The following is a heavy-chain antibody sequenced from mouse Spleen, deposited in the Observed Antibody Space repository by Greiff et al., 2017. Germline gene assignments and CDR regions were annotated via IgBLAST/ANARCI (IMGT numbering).Heavy chain of an antibody. D-gene: IGHD1-2*01. CDR3: ATHRLYAMDY. V-gene: IGHV1-7*01. Sequence: VQLQQSGAELAKPGASVKLSCKASGYTFTSYWMHWVKQRPGQGLEWIGYINPSSGYTKYNQKFKDKATLTADKSSGTAYMQLSSLTYEDSAVYYCATHRLYAMDYWGQGTSVTVSS. CDR2: INPSSGYT. CDR1: GYTFTSYW. J-gene: IGHJ4*01.